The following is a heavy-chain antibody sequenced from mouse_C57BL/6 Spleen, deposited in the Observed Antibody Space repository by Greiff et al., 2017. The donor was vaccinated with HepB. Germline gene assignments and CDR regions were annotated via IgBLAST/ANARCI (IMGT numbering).Heavy chain of an antibody. CDR3: ARNDGYYLAGFAY. CDR2: IWSGGST. D-gene: IGHD2-3*01. V-gene: IGHV2-2*01. J-gene: IGHJ3*01. CDR1: GFSLTSYG. Sequence: QVQLQQSGPGLVQPSQSLSITCTVSGFSLTSYGVHWVRQSPGKGLEWLGVIWSGGSTDYNAALISRLSISKDNSTSQVFFKMNSLQAEDTAIYYGARNDGYYLAGFAYWGQGTLATAFA.